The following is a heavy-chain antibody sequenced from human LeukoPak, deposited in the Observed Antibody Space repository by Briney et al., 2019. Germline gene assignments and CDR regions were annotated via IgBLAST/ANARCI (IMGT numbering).Heavy chain of an antibody. J-gene: IGHJ3*02. CDR1: GGSITSYF. V-gene: IGHV4-59*01. CDR3: AREREYYYDSSGYYSDAFDI. CDR2: FYDSGST. D-gene: IGHD3-22*01. Sequence: SETLSLTCAVSGGSITSYFWSWIRQPPGKGLEWIGYFYDSGSTKYNPSLKSRVTISVDTSKNQFSLKLNSVTAAGTAVYYCAREREYYYDSSGYYSDAFDIWGQGTMVTVSS.